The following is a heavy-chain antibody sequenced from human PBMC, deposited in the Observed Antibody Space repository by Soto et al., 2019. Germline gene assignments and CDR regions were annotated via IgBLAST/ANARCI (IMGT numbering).Heavy chain of an antibody. J-gene: IGHJ4*02. D-gene: IGHD1-26*01. V-gene: IGHV1-24*01. CDR3: APSGLVGDTLFDY. CDR2: FDPEDGET. Sequence: ASVKVSCKVSGYTLTELSMHWVGQAPGKGLEWMGGFDPEDGETIYAQKFQGRVTMTEDTSTDTAYMELSSLRSEDTAVYYCAPSGLVGDTLFDYWGQGTLVTVSS. CDR1: GYTLTELS.